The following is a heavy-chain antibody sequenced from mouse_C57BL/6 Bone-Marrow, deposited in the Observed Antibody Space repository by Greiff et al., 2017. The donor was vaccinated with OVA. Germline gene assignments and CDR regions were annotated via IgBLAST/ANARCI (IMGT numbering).Heavy chain of an antibody. CDR2: ISNGGGST. CDR3: ARRPWYFDV. J-gene: IGHJ1*03. CDR1: GFTFSDYY. V-gene: IGHV5-12*01. Sequence: EVQGVESGGGLVQPGGSLKLSCAASGFTFSDYYMYWVRQTPEKRLEWVAYISNGGGSTYYPDTVKGRFTISRDNAKNTLYLQMSRLKSEDTAMYYCARRPWYFDVWGTGTTVTVSS.